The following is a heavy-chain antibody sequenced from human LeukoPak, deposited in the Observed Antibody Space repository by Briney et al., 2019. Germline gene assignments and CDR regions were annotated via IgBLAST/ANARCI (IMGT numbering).Heavy chain of an antibody. J-gene: IGHJ1*01. D-gene: IGHD6-19*01. CDR2: ISGSGGST. V-gene: IGHV3-23*01. Sequence: GGSLRLSCAASGFTFSNAWMSWVRQAPGKGLEWVSAISGSGGSTYYADSVKGRFTISRDNSKNTLYLQMNSLRAEDTAVYYCAKDRVSSGWPSAEYFQHWGQGTLVTVSS. CDR3: AKDRVSSGWPSAEYFQH. CDR1: GFTFSNAW.